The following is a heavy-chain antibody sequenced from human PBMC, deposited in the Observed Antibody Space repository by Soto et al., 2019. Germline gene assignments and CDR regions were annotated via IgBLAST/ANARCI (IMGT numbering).Heavy chain of an antibody. D-gene: IGHD3-22*01. CDR1: GGSISSDSYY. J-gene: IGHJ4*02. Sequence: SETLSLTCTVSGGSISSDSYYWGWIRQSPEKGLEWIASISYSGSTYYNPTLKSRVTISVDTSKNQFSLKLSSVTAADTAVYYCARHTDPHYYDSSGYVDYWGQGTLVTVSS. CDR2: ISYSGST. V-gene: IGHV4-39*01. CDR3: ARHTDPHYYDSSGYVDY.